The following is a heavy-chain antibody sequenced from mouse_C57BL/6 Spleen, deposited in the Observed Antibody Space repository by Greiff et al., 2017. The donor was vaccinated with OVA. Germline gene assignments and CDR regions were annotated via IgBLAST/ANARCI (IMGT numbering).Heavy chain of an antibody. Sequence: VKLQESGPGLVAPSQSLSITCTVSGFSLTSYGVHWVRQPPGKGLEWLVVIWSDGSTTYNSALKSRLSISKDNSKSQVFLKMNSLQTDDTAMYYCARHGDYGSSYAFAYWGQGTLVTVSA. J-gene: IGHJ3*01. D-gene: IGHD1-1*01. CDR3: ARHGDYGSSYAFAY. V-gene: IGHV2-6-1*01. CDR1: GFSLTSYG. CDR2: IWSDGST.